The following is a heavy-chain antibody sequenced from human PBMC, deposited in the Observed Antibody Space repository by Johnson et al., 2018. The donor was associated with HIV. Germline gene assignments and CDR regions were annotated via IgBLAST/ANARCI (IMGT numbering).Heavy chain of an antibody. J-gene: IGHJ3*02. V-gene: IGHV3-20*04. CDR3: AKGRELLRRLSWPDAFDI. CDR1: GFTVSSNY. D-gene: IGHD1-26*01. Sequence: VQLVESGGGLVQPGGSLRLSCAASGFTVSSNYMSWVRQAPGKGLEWVSGINWNGGSTGYADSVKGRFTISRDNAKNSLYLQMNSLRAEATAVYYCAKGRELLRRLSWPDAFDIWGQGTMVTVSS. CDR2: INWNGGST.